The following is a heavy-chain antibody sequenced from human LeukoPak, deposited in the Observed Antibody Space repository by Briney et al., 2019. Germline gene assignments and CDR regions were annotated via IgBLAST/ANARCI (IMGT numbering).Heavy chain of an antibody. Sequence: SETLSLTCAVYGGSFSGYYWSWIRQPPGKGLEWIGEINHSGSTNYNPSLKSRVTISVDTSKNQFSLKLSSVTAADTAVYYCARVTGNGWYFDYWGQGTLVTVSS. CDR2: INHSGST. CDR1: GGSFSGYY. V-gene: IGHV4-34*01. J-gene: IGHJ4*02. CDR3: ARVTGNGWYFDY. D-gene: IGHD6-19*01.